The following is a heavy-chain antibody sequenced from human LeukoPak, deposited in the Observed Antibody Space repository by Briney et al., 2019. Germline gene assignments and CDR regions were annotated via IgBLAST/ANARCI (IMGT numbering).Heavy chain of an antibody. CDR2: IYHSGST. CDR3: ARGAHVLRYFDWPNREYNWFDP. D-gene: IGHD3-9*01. J-gene: IGHJ5*02. Sequence: PSETLSLTCAVSGGSISSGGYSWSWIRQPPGKGLEWIGYIYHSGSTYYNPSLKSRVTISVDRSKNQFSLKLSSVTAADTAVYYCARGAHVLRYFDWPNREYNWFDPWGQGTLVTVSS. CDR1: GGSISSGGYS. V-gene: IGHV4-30-2*01.